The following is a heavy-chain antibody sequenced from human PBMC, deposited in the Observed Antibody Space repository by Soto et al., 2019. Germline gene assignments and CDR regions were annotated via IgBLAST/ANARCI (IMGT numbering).Heavy chain of an antibody. Sequence: GGSLRLSCAASGFTFSSYAMHWVRQAPGKGLEWVAVISYDGSNKYYADSVKGRFTISRDNSKDTLYLQMNSLRAEDTAVYYCAKRSYSSSSKWYFDLWGRGTLVTVSS. V-gene: IGHV3-30-3*02. J-gene: IGHJ2*01. CDR2: ISYDGSNK. CDR1: GFTFSSYA. D-gene: IGHD6-6*01. CDR3: AKRSYSSSSKWYFDL.